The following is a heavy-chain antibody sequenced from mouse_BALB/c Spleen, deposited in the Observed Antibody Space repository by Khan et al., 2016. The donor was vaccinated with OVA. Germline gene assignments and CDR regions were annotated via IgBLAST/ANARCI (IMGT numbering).Heavy chain of an antibody. CDR1: GFSLTDYA. J-gene: IGHJ4*01. CDR2: IWAGGSK. Sequence: QIQLVQSGPGLVSPSQNLYITCTVSGFSLTDYAVSWIRQPPGKGLEWLGVIWAGGSKYYNSALYYRLSIIKDNSRGQVFLNITSLQTDDTAMYYSAKDPPYNGMDQWGQGTSVTVSS. CDR3: AKDPPYNGMDQ. V-gene: IGHV2-6-5*01.